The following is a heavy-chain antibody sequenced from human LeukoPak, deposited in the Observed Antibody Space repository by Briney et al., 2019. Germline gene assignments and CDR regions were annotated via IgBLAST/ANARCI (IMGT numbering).Heavy chain of an antibody. Sequence: GGALRLSRAASRFTFSSDVMSWGRQAPGKGREWGSALSGSGGSAFYADSVKGRFTISRNNSKNTLYLQMNSLRAEDTAVYYCAKATDCSGSSCYAAGGHWGQGTLVSVSS. D-gene: IGHD2-2*01. V-gene: IGHV3-23*01. CDR3: AKATDCSGSSCYAAGGH. CDR2: LSGSGGSA. CDR1: RFTFSSDV. J-gene: IGHJ4*02.